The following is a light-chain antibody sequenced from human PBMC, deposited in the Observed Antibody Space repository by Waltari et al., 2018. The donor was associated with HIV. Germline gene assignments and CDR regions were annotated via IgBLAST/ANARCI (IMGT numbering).Light chain of an antibody. Sequence: QSALTQPASVSGSPGQSITISCTGTSTDVGRFNFVSWYQQHPGITPELVIYEVSHRPARVANLFSGSKTGNTASLTISGLHAEDEADYYCLSYTTISTRVFGTGTKVTVL. J-gene: IGLJ1*01. CDR1: STDVGRFNF. CDR2: EVS. CDR3: LSYTTISTRV. V-gene: IGLV2-14*01.